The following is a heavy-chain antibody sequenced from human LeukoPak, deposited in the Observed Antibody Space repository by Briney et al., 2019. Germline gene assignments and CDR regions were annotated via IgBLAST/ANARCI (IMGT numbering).Heavy chain of an antibody. CDR1: GFTFSRFW. V-gene: IGHV3-7*04. CDR3: ARYGSTVKPGTFDY. Sequence: EGSLKLSCAASGFTFSRFWMSWVRQAPGKGLEWVANVKEDGSETYYVDSLKGGLAISRDNAKNSLYLQMNSLRAEDTAVYYCARYGSTVKPGTFDYGGRETGDTVSS. CDR2: VKEDGSET. D-gene: IGHD6-13*01. J-gene: IGHJ4*02.